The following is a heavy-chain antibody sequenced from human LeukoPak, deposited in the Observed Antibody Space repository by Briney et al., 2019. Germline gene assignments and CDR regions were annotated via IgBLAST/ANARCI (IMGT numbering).Heavy chain of an antibody. D-gene: IGHD4-17*01. CDR1: GGSFSGYY. CDR3: ASGEDGDGGAFDI. CDR2: INHSGST. Sequence: PSETLSLTCAVYGGSFSGYYWSWIRQPPGKGLEWIGEINHSGSTNYNPSLKSRVTISVDTSKNQFSLKLSSVTAADPAVYYCASGEDGDGGAFDIWGQGTMVTVSS. J-gene: IGHJ3*02. V-gene: IGHV4-34*01.